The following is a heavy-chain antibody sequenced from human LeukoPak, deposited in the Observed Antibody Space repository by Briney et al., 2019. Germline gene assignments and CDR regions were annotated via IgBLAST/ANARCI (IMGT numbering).Heavy chain of an antibody. D-gene: IGHD6-13*01. V-gene: IGHV4-30-4*01. CDR2: IYYSGST. CDR1: GGSISSGDYY. Sequence: PSETLSLTCTVSGGSISSGDYYWSWIRQPPGKGLEWIGYIYYSGSTYYNPSLKGRVTISVDTSKNQFSLKLSSVTAADTAVYYCARDMAVAAAGTGAYDYWGQGTLVTVSS. J-gene: IGHJ4*02. CDR3: ARDMAVAAAGTGAYDY.